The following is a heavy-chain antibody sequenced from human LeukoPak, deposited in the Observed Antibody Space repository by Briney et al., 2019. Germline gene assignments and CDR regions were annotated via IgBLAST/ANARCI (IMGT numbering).Heavy chain of an antibody. D-gene: IGHD2-15*01. Sequence: GGSLRLSCAAYGFTFSSYSLNWVRQAPGKGLEWVSSISGSSGYIYYADSVKGRFTISRDNAKNSLYLQMNSLRAEDTAVYYCARDRQGYYSHDYWGQGTLVTVSS. CDR2: ISGSSGYI. CDR3: ARDRQGYYSHDY. J-gene: IGHJ4*02. V-gene: IGHV3-21*01. CDR1: GFTFSSYS.